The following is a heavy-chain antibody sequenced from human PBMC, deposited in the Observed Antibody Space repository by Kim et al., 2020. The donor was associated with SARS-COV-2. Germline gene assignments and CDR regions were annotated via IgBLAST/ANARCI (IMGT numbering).Heavy chain of an antibody. Sequence: RFTISRDNAKNSLYLQMNSLRAEDTALYYCAKDTRTYYDSSGRRENWFDPWGQGTLVTVSS. D-gene: IGHD3-22*01. CDR3: AKDTRTYYDSSGRRENWFDP. V-gene: IGHV3-9*01. J-gene: IGHJ5*02.